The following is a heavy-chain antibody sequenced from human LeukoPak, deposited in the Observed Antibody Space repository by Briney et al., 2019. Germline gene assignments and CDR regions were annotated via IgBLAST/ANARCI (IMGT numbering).Heavy chain of an antibody. CDR3: ARVSVAGTPDRDYFDY. D-gene: IGHD6-19*01. V-gene: IGHV1-2*06. CDR1: GYTFTGYY. CDR2: INPNSGGT. J-gene: IGHJ4*02. Sequence: ASVKVSCKASGYTFTGYYMHWARHAPGQGLEWMGRINPNSGGTSYAQQFQGRVTMTRDTSISTAYMELSSLRSDDTAVYYCARVSVAGTPDRDYFDYWGQGTLVTVSS.